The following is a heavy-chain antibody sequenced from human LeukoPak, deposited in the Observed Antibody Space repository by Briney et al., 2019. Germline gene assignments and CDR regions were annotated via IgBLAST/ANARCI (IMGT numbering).Heavy chain of an antibody. CDR1: GFTFSNYY. CDR2: ISGSSSYT. V-gene: IGHV3-11*05. D-gene: IGHD6-19*01. J-gene: IGHJ4*02. Sequence: GSLRLSCAASGFTFSNYYMSWIRPAPGKGLEWVSYISGSSSYTNYADSVKGRFTISRDNAKNSLYLQMNSLRAEDTAVYYCARDTHRSGCDYWGQGTLVTVSS. CDR3: ARDTHRSGCDY.